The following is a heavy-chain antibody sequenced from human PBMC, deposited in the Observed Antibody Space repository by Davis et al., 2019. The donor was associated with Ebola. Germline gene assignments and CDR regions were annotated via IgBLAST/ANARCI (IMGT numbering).Heavy chain of an antibody. CDR2: IKEDGSEK. CDR3: ARDSDDYSFDY. J-gene: IGHJ4*02. Sequence: GESLKISCVASGFTFGAYWMDWVRQAPGKGLEWVANIKEDGSEKHYLDSVKGRFTISRDNAQNSVYLQMNSLRVEDTAVYYCARDSDDYSFDYWGQGTLVTVSS. D-gene: IGHD4-11*01. CDR1: GFTFGAYW. V-gene: IGHV3-7*01.